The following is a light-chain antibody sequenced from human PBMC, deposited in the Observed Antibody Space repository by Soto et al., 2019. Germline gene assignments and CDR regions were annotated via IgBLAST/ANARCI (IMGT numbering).Light chain of an antibody. CDR1: QSVSVY. CDR2: DAS. CDR3: QQRSNWPPIT. J-gene: IGKJ5*01. V-gene: IGKV3-11*01. Sequence: IVWTQSADTPTLSPGERATLCCRASQSVSVYLAWYQQRPGQAPRLLIYDASNRATGIPARFSGSGSGTDFTLTICSLDPEDFAAYYCQQRSNWPPITCGQGTRLEIK.